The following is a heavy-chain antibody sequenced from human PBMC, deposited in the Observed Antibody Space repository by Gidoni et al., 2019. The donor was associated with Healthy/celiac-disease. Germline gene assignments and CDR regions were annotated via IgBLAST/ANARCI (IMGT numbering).Heavy chain of an antibody. J-gene: IGHJ2*01. CDR1: GVTFSSYG. Sequence: QVQLVESGGGVVQPGRSLRLCCAASGVTFSSYGMHWVRPAPGKGLGWVAVREYDRSYNDYAGSVRGRFTISRSNSKHSLYLQMNSLGAEDTAVYYCSRVRGDCYIFWYFDLWGRGTLVTVSS. CDR2: REYDRSYN. D-gene: IGHD2-21*01. CDR3: SRVRGDCYIFWYFDL. V-gene: IGHV3-33*01.